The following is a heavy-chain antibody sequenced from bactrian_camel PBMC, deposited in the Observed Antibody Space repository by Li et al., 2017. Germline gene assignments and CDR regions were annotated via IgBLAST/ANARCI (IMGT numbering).Heavy chain of an antibody. CDR1: GFTFSTYA. CDR2: IDPGGGNT. D-gene: IGHD1*01. J-gene: IGHJ4*01. Sequence: DVQLVESGGGSVQPGGSLRLSCAASGFTFSTYAMSWVRQAPGKGFEWVSTIDPGGGNTRYADSVKGRFTISRDNAKNTIYLQMNNLKPEDTAVYYCASERAGGPYCNYWGQGTQVTVS. V-gene: IGHV3S42*01. CDR3: ASERAGGPYCNY.